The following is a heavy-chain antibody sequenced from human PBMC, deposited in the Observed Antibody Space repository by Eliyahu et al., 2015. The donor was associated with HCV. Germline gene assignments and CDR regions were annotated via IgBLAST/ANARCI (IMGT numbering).Heavy chain of an antibody. D-gene: IGHD5-24*01. CDR2: VSGNGGDT. CDR3: ATDPYGYKGYFDY. V-gene: IGHV3-23*01. Sequence: LVQPGGSLRLSCAASGFTFSRYAVNWVRQAPGKGLEWVSAVSGNGGDTYYADSVKGRFAISRDNSKNTLFLQMNSLRVEDTAVYYCATDPYGYKGYFDYWGPGTLVTVSS. J-gene: IGHJ4*02. CDR1: GFTFSRYA.